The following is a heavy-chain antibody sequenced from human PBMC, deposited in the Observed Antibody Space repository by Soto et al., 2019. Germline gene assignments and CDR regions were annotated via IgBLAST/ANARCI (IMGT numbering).Heavy chain of an antibody. J-gene: IGHJ6*02. V-gene: IGHV1-18*01. D-gene: IGHD2-2*01. CDR2: MSANSGNT. Sequence: ASVKVSCKASGYTFTSYDINWVRQATGQGLEWMGWMSANSGNTNYAQKLQGRVTMTTDTSTSTAYMELRSLRSDDTAVYYCARDDVVVPAAIAEDYYYYYGTDVWGQGTTVTVS. CDR1: GYTFTSYD. CDR3: ARDDVVVPAAIAEDYYYYYGTDV.